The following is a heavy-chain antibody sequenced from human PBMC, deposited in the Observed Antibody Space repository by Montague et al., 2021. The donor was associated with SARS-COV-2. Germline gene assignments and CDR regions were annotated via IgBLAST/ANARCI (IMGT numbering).Heavy chain of an antibody. Sequence: SETLSLTCTVSGGSISSSSYYWGWIRQPPGKGLEWIGYIYYSGSTNYNPSLKSRVTISVDTSKNQFSLKLSSVTAADTAVYYCARVDSLVSFDYWGQGTLVTVSS. CDR3: ARVDSLVSFDY. CDR1: GGSISSSSYY. J-gene: IGHJ4*02. CDR2: IYYSGST. D-gene: IGHD5-12*01. V-gene: IGHV4-61*05.